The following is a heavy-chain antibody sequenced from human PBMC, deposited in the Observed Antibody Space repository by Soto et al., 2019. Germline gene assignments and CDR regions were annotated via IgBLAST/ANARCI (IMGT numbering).Heavy chain of an antibody. D-gene: IGHD6-13*01. CDR2: IYTAGSA. J-gene: IGHJ4*02. CDR3: ARVHSSNYHXFDD. Sequence: GGSLRLSCAASGFTVSSYHMSWVRQAPGKGLEWVSVIYTAGSADFADSVKGRFTVSRDNSKNTLYLQMSSLRAEDTAVYYCARVHSSNYHXFDDWGQATLVTVS. CDR1: GFTVSSYH. V-gene: IGHV3-66*01.